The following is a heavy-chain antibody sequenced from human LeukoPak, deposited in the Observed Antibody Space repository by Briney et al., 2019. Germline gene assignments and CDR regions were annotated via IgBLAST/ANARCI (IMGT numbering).Heavy chain of an antibody. Sequence: ASVKVSCKASGYTFTGYYMHWVRQAPGQGLEWMGWINPNSGGTNYAQKFQGRVTMTRDTSISTAYMELSRLRSDDTAVYYCAGEIRYFDSPYYMDVWGKGTTVTISS. J-gene: IGHJ6*03. CDR2: INPNSGGT. CDR1: GYTFTGYY. CDR3: AGEIRYFDSPYYMDV. V-gene: IGHV1-2*02. D-gene: IGHD3-9*01.